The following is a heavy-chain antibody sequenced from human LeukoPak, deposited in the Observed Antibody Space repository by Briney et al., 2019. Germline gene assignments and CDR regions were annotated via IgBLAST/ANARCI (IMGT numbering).Heavy chain of an antibody. CDR1: GFTFSSYW. CDR2: INSDGSST. V-gene: IGHV3-74*01. D-gene: IGHD5-24*01. Sequence: PGGSLRLSCAASGFTFSSYWVHWVRQAPGKGLVWVSRINSDGSSTSYADSVKGRFTISRDNAKNTLYLQMNSLRAEDTAVYYCASDLEMALIDYWGQGTLVTVSS. J-gene: IGHJ4*02. CDR3: ASDLEMALIDY.